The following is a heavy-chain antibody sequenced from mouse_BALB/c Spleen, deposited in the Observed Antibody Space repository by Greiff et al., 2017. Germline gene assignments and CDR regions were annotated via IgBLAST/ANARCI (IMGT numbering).Heavy chain of an antibody. Sequence: DVKLQESGAELVKPGASVTLSCTASGFNFTDNYMHWVKQRPEQGLEWLGRIDPANGTTKYDPKFQGKATITADTSSNTAYLQLSSLTSEDTAVYDCASRLYYCGSSPPDYWGQGTTLTVSS. J-gene: IGHJ2*01. V-gene: IGHV14-3*02. CDR1: GFNFTDNY. CDR2: IDPANGTT. CDR3: ASRLYYCGSSPPDY. D-gene: IGHD1-1*01.